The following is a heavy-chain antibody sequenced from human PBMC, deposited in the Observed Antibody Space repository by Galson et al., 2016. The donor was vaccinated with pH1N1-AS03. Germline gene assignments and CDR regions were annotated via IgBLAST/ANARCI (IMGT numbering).Heavy chain of an antibody. CDR1: GFIFSSDW. V-gene: IGHV3-74*01. Sequence: SLRLSCADSGFIFSSDWMHWVRQVPGKGLVWVSRITSDGSSISYADAVKGRFTTSRDNAKHTLYLQMNSLRAEDTAVYHCARAMYTSGWYGMDVWGQGTTVTVSS. CDR3: ARAMYTSGWYGMDV. D-gene: IGHD6-19*01. CDR2: ITSDGSSI. J-gene: IGHJ6*02.